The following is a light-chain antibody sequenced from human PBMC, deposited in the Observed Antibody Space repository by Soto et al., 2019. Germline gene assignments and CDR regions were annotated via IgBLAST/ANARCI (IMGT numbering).Light chain of an antibody. CDR2: AAS. CDR3: QESYSTPSVT. CDR1: QSISAY. J-gene: IGKJ3*01. V-gene: IGKV1-39*01. Sequence: DIQMTQSPSSMSASVGDRVTITCRASQSISAYLNWYQQKPGKAPKLLIYAASSLQSGVPSRFSGSASGTDFTLTISSLKPENFATYYCQESYSTPSVTFGPGTKVDIK.